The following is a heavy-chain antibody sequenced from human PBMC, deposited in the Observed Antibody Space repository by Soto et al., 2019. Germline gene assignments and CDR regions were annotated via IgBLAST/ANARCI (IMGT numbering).Heavy chain of an antibody. V-gene: IGHV4-31*03. D-gene: IGHD3-10*01. CDR1: GGSISSGGYY. CDR3: ARDWGAGSGIDNPRLLHYGMDG. CDR2: IYYSGST. J-gene: IGHJ6*02. Sequence: ASETLSLTCTVSGGSISSGGYYWSWIRQHPGKGLEWIGYIYYSGSTYYNPSLKSRVTISVDTSKNQFSLKLSSVTAADTAVYYCARDWGAGSGIDNPRLLHYGMDGWGQGTTVTVSS.